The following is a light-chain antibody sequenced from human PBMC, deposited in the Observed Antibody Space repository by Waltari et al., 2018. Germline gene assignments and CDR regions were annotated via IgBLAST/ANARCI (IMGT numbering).Light chain of an antibody. CDR3: QQYDNWPPWT. J-gene: IGKJ1*01. CDR1: QSVSTN. CDR2: GAS. Sequence: EVVMTQSPATLSVSPGQRATLSCRASQSVSTNVAWYQQKPGQAPRLLIYGASNRATVIPARFSGSGSGTEFSLTISSLQSEDFAVYFCQQYDNWPPWTFGQGTKVEIK. V-gene: IGKV3-15*01.